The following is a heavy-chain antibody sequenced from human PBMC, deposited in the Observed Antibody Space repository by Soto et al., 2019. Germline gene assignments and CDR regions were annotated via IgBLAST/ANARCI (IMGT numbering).Heavy chain of an antibody. CDR1: GGSISSYY. CDR2: IYYSGST. J-gene: IGHJ6*02. V-gene: IGHV4-59*08. Sequence: QVQLQESGPGLVKPSETLSLTCTVSGGSISSYYWSWIRQPPVKGLEWIGYIYYSGSTNYNPSLKSRVTISVDTSKNQFSLKLSSVTXXDXXXXXXXXXXSXGSYGMDVWGQGTTVTVS. CDR3: XXXXSXGSYGMDV.